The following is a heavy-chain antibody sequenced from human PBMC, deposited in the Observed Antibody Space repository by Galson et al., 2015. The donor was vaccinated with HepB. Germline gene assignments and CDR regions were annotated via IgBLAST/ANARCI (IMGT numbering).Heavy chain of an antibody. V-gene: IGHV4-39*01. D-gene: IGHD6-13*01. Sequence: ETLSLTCTVSGGSISSSSYYWGWIRQPPGKGLEWIGSIYYSGSTYYNPSLKSRVTISVDTSKNQFSLKLSSVTAADTAVYYCARSLRSGPLIAAAGFDYWGQGTLVTVSS. J-gene: IGHJ4*02. CDR3: ARSLRSGPLIAAAGFDY. CDR2: IYYSGST. CDR1: GGSISSSSYY.